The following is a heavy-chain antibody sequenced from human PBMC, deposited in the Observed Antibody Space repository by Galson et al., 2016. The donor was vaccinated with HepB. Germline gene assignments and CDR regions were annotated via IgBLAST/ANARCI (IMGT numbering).Heavy chain of an antibody. CDR3: ASDFLEMAVGTPSPGY. CDR1: GFTFSASW. CDR2: INMDGSDQ. V-gene: IGHV3-7*01. D-gene: IGHD5-24*01. Sequence: SLRLSCAASGFTFSASWMYWVRQTPGKGLELVANINMDGSDQYYAESVRGRFTISRDNAKNSLYLQMNSLRAEDTDVYYCASDFLEMAVGTPSPGYCGPGTLVTGS. J-gene: IGHJ4*02.